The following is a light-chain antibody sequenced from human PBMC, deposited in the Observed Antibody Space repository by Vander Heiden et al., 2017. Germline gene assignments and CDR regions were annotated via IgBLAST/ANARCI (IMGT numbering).Light chain of an antibody. CDR1: SIGSKS. Sequence: SYVLTQPPSVSVAPGQTATITSGGNSIGSKSVQWSQQRPGQAPVLVVYDNRDRPAGIPERISGSNSGNTATLTISRVEAGDEADYYCQVWDSISDVGVFGGGTKLTVL. J-gene: IGLJ2*01. CDR3: QVWDSISDVGV. V-gene: IGLV3-21*02. CDR2: DNR.